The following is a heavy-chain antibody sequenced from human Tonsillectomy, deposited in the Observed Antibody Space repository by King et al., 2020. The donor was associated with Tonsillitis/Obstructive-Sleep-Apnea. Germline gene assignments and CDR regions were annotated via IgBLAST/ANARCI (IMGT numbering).Heavy chain of an antibody. J-gene: IGHJ4*02. CDR2: INWNGRST. D-gene: IGHD3-16*01. CDR3: ASDGGGSVRSESDF. CDR1: GFTFDDYG. V-gene: IGHV3-20*01. Sequence: LQLVQSGGGVVRPGGSLRLSCAASGFTFDDYGMSWVRQAPGKGLEWVSGINWNGRSTGYADAVKGRFTISRDNAKNSLYLQMNSLRAEDTALYHCASDGGGSVRSESDFWGQGTLVTVSS.